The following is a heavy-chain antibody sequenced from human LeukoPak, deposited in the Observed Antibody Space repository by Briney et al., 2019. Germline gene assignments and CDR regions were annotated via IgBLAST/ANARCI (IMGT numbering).Heavy chain of an antibody. CDR1: GGSISSYH. Sequence: PSETLSLTCTVSGGSISSYHWSWLRQPPGKGLEWIGYIYYSGSTNYNPSLKSRVTISVGTSKNQFSLKLSSVTAADTAVYYCARVAYSGYDYYFDYWGQGTLVTVSS. CDR2: IYYSGST. J-gene: IGHJ4*02. V-gene: IGHV4-59*01. D-gene: IGHD5-12*01. CDR3: ARVAYSGYDYYFDY.